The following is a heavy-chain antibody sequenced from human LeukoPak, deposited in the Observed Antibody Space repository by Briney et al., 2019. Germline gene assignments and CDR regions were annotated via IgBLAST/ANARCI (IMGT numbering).Heavy chain of an antibody. J-gene: IGHJ4*02. V-gene: IGHV1-18*01. CDR3: ARDFYYDSNDNGGDY. D-gene: IGHD3-22*01. CDR2: ISAYNTNT. Sequence: GASVTVSCKASGYTFTNYAITWVRQAPGQGLEWMGWISAYNTNTNYAQKLQGRVTMTTDTSTSTAYMELRSLRSDDTAVYYCARDFYYDSNDNGGDYWGQGTLVTVSS. CDR1: GYTFTNYA.